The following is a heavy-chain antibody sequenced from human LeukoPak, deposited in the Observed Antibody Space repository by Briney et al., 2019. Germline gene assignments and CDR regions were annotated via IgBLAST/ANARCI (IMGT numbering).Heavy chain of an antibody. J-gene: IGHJ4*02. CDR3: ARTLRLGESSFFDY. D-gene: IGHD3-16*02. V-gene: IGHV1-2*02. CDR2: INPNSGGT. CDR1: GYTFTGYY. Sequence: RASVKVSCKASGYTFTGYYMHWVRQAPGQGLEWMGWINPNSGGTNYAQKFQGRVTMTRDTSISTAYMELSRLRSDDTAVYYCARTLRLGESSFFDYWGQGTLVTVSS.